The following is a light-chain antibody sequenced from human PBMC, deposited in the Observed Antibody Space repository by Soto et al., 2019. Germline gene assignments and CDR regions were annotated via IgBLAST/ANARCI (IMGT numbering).Light chain of an antibody. J-gene: IGKJ3*01. Sequence: DIPLTQSPSFLSASVGDRVTITCRASQGIGSSLAWYQQKPGKAPKLLIYDASTLQSGVSSGFSGSGSGTEFTLTISSLQPEDFATYYCQQLNNFPFTFGPGTKVDI. CDR2: DAS. V-gene: IGKV1-9*01. CDR1: QGIGSS. CDR3: QQLNNFPFT.